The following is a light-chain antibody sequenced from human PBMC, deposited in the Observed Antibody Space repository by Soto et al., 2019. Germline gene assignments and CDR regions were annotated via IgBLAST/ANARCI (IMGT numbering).Light chain of an antibody. V-gene: IGKV3D-15*01. CDR2: GAS. Sequence: EIVLTQSPGTLSLSPGEGATLSCRSSQSISSSYLAWYQQKPGQAPRLLIYGASNRATGIPARFSGSGSGTEFTLTINSLQAEDCAVYYCQQYYNWPRTFGQGTRLEIK. CDR3: QQYYNWPRT. J-gene: IGKJ5*01. CDR1: QSISSSY.